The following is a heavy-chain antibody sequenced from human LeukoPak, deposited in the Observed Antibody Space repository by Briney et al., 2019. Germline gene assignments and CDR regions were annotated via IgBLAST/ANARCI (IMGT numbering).Heavy chain of an antibody. V-gene: IGHV4-59*01. J-gene: IGHJ6*03. CDR2: IYYSGST. CDR1: GGSISSYY. Sequence: SETLSLTCTVSGGSISSYYWSWIRQPPGKGLEWIGYIYYSGSTNYNPSLKSRVTISVDTSKNQFSLKLSFVTAADTAVYYCARGYYDSSGYYFPAPYYYYYYYMDVWGKGTTVTISS. CDR3: ARGYYDSSGYYFPAPYYYYYYYMDV. D-gene: IGHD3-22*01.